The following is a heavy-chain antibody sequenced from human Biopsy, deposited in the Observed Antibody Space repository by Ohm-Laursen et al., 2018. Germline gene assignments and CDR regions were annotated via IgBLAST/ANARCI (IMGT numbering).Heavy chain of an antibody. CDR3: AKSAYCTIKCHSFDP. Sequence: SVKVSCKASGFSFTGYYIHWVRQAPGQGLEWMGWISPKSGGTNYAQKFQGNITMTKNTSMSTAYMEMSRLRADDTAVYYCAKSAYCTIKCHSFDPWGQGTLVTVSS. V-gene: IGHV1-2*02. CDR1: GFSFTGYY. J-gene: IGHJ5*02. D-gene: IGHD2-8*01. CDR2: ISPKSGGT.